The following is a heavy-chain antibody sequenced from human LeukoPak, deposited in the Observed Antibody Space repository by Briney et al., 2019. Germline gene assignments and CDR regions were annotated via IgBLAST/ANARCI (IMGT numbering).Heavy chain of an antibody. V-gene: IGHV3-30*18. J-gene: IGHJ5*02. CDR3: AKGNSDYGSGSFLNWFDP. CDR1: GFTFSSYG. CDR2: TSYDGGNK. Sequence: GMSLRLSCAASGFTFSSYGMHWVRQAPGKGLEWVAVTSYDGGNKYYADSVKGRFTISRDNSKNTLYLQMSSLRAEDTAVYNCAKGNSDYGSGSFLNWFDPWGQGTLVTVSS. D-gene: IGHD3-10*01.